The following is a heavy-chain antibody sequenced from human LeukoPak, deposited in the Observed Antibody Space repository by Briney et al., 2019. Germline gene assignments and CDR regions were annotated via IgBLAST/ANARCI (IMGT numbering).Heavy chain of an antibody. CDR2: INPNSGGT. Sequence: ASVKVSCKASGYTFTGYYIHWVRQAPGQGLEWMGWINPNSGGTNYAQKFQGRVTMTRDTSISTANMELRRLRSDDTAVYYCARGSFPAYMTTVTTRAFPFDPWGQGTLVTVSS. CDR1: GYTFTGYY. CDR3: ARGSFPAYMTTVTTRAFPFDP. D-gene: IGHD4-17*01. J-gene: IGHJ5*02. V-gene: IGHV1-2*02.